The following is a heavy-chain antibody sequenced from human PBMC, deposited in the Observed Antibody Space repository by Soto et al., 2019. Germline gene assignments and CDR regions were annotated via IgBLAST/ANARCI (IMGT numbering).Heavy chain of an antibody. CDR2: ILNDGSNR. J-gene: IGHJ6*02. CDR3: ARDDEYSGNGMDV. D-gene: IGHD3-10*01. V-gene: IGHV3-33*01. CDR1: EFTFSNYG. Sequence: QVQLVESGGGVVQPGRSLRLSCAASEFTFSNYGMHWFRQAPGKGLEWVAVILNDGSNRYHADSVKDQFTISRNNSKNTLYWQMNSVRAEDTAVYYCARDDEYSGNGMDVWGHGTTVTVS.